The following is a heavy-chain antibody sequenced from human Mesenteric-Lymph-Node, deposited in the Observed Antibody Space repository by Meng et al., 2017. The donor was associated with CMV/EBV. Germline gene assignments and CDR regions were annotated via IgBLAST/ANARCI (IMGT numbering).Heavy chain of an antibody. CDR3: PRAADGSGSDYGMDV. Sequence: GGSLRLSCAASGFTFSNYAMHWVRQAPGKGLEWVAIISYDGSSKYYADSVKGRFTISRDNGKNTLYLQMSSLRAEDTGVYYCPRAADGSGSDYGMDVWGQGTTVTVSS. CDR2: ISYDGSSK. V-gene: IGHV3-30*04. D-gene: IGHD6-25*01. CDR1: GFTFSNYA. J-gene: IGHJ6*02.